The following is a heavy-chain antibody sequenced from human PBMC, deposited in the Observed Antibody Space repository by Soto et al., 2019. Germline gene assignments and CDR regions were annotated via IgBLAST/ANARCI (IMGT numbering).Heavy chain of an antibody. Sequence: DVQLVESGGGLIQPGESLRLSCAAFGLTISGKKYVAWVRQAPGKGLEWVSALYDVDGSFYADSVTGRFTTSSDSSKTTVYRQMNDLRPDDTAGYYCATWHEREHAFDVWGQGTTVTISS. D-gene: IGHD1-1*01. CDR2: LYDVDGS. CDR1: GLTISGKKY. CDR3: ATWHEREHAFDV. J-gene: IGHJ3*01. V-gene: IGHV3-53*01.